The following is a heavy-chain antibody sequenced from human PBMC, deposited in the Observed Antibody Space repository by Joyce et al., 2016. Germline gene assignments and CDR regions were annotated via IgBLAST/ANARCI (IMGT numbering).Heavy chain of an antibody. V-gene: IGHV1-69*06. CDR3: AGVLYSSTWSYNYFYYMDV. CDR1: GGIFSNSG. CDR2: FMPLLGAA. D-gene: IGHD6-13*01. Sequence: QVQLVQSGAEVTRPGSSVKVSCKASGGIFSNSGISWVRQAPGQGLEGMGGFMPLLGAADYAQKFQGRVTLSADKATSTAYMELSSLRFEDTAVYYCAGVLYSSTWSYNYFYYMDVWGKGTTVTVSS. J-gene: IGHJ6*03.